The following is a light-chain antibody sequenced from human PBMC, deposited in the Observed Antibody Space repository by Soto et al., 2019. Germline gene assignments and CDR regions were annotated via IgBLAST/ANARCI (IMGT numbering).Light chain of an antibody. CDR1: SSNIGAGYD. CDR3: SSYTNINTRACV. V-gene: IGLV1-40*01. CDR2: GNS. Sequence: QSVLTQPPSVSGAPGQRVTISCTGSSSNIGAGYDVHWYQQLPGTAPKVLIYGNSNRPSGVPDRFSGSKSGTSASLAITGLQAEDEAEYYCSSYTNINTRACVFGTGTKVTVL. J-gene: IGLJ1*01.